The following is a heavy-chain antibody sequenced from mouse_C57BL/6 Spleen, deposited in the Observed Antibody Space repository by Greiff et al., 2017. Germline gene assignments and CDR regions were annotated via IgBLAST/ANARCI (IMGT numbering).Heavy chain of an antibody. D-gene: IGHD3-2*02. CDR1: GFTFSDYG. V-gene: IGHV5-17*01. J-gene: IGHJ2*01. Sequence: EVKLMESGGGLVKPGGSLKLSCAASGFTFSDYGMHWVRQAPEKGLEWVAYISSGSSTIYYADTVKGRFTISRDNAKNTLFLQMTSLRSEDTAMYYCARGQLTLDYWCQGTTLTVSS. CDR2: ISSGSSTI. CDR3: ARGQLTLDY.